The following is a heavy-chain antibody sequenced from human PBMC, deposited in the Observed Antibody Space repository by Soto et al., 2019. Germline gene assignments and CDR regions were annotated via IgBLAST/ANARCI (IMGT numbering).Heavy chain of an antibody. Sequence: QVQMVESGGGVVQPGRSLRLSCAASGFTFSSYGVHWVRQAPGKGLEWVAVIWYDGSNKYYADSVKGRFTVSRDNSKRTLYLQMTGLRAEDKAVYYCARGCSGSYASGDYWGQGTLVTVSS. D-gene: IGHD1-26*01. CDR1: GFTFSSYG. V-gene: IGHV3-33*01. CDR3: ARGCSGSYASGDY. CDR2: IWYDGSNK. J-gene: IGHJ4*02.